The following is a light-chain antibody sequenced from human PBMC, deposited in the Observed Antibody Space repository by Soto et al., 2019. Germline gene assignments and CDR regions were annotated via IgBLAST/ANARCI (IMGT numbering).Light chain of an antibody. CDR1: QSVVSNY. CDR3: QQYGSSPQT. Sequence: EIMLTQSPGTLSLSPGERATLSCRASQSVVSNYLAWYQQKPGQAPRLLIYAASGRASGIPDRFSGSGSGTDFILTISRLEPEDFAVYYCQQYGSSPQTFGQGPRVDIK. V-gene: IGKV3-20*01. J-gene: IGKJ1*01. CDR2: AAS.